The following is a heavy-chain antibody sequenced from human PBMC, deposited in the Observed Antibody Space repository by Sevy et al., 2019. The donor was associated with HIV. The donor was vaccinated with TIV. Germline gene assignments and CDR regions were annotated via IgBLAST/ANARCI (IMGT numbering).Heavy chain of an antibody. CDR3: ARDQRGNDFWSGSSGYYYYGMDV. V-gene: IGHV4-59*01. CDR2: IYYSGST. D-gene: IGHD3-3*01. Sequence: SETLSFTCTVSGGSISSYYWSWIRQPPGKGLEWIGYIYYSGSTNYNPSLKSRVTISVDTSKNQFSLKLSSVTAADTAVYYCARDQRGNDFWSGSSGYYYYGMDVWGQGTTVTVSS. J-gene: IGHJ6*02. CDR1: GGSISSYY.